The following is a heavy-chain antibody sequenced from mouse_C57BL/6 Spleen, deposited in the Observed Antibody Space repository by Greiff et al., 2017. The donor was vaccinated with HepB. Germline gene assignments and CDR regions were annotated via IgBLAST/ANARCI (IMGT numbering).Heavy chain of an antibody. V-gene: IGHV3-6*01. CDR2: ISYDGSN. J-gene: IGHJ2*01. D-gene: IGHD2-4*01. Sequence: EVQRVESGPGLVKPSQSLSLTCSVTGYSITSGYYWNWIRQFPGNKLEWMGYISYDGSNNYNPSLKNRISITRDTSKNQFFLKLNSVTTEDTATYYCARADYDDYWGQGTTLTVSS. CDR1: GYSITSGYY. CDR3: ARADYDDY.